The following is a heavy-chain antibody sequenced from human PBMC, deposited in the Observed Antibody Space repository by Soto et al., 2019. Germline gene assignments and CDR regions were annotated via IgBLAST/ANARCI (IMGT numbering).Heavy chain of an antibody. CDR2: ISGSDRST. CDR1: GFTFNDYA. D-gene: IGHD6-25*01. Sequence: EVQLLESGGGLVQPGGSLRLSCAASGFTFNDYAMIWVRQAPGKGLEWVSAISGSDRSTYYADSVKGRFTISRDSSKNTLYLQMNSLRAEDTAVYYCAKDGSRLQLYWYSSWGQGTLVTVSS. CDR3: AKDGSRLQLYWYSS. J-gene: IGHJ5*01. V-gene: IGHV3-23*01.